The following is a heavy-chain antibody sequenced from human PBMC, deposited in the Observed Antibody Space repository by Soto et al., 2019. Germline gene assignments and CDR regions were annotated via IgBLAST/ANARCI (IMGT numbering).Heavy chain of an antibody. J-gene: IGHJ4*02. V-gene: IGHV3-23*01. Sequence: GSLRLSCAASGVTFSSYAMTWVRQAPGKGLEWVSAISGSGDSTYYADSVKGRFTISRDQSKNTLYLQMHSPRAEDTAVYFCAKERDNGADRYYFDDWGQGALVTVCS. CDR2: ISGSGDST. D-gene: IGHD2-8*01. CDR1: GVTFSSYA. CDR3: AKERDNGADRYYFDD.